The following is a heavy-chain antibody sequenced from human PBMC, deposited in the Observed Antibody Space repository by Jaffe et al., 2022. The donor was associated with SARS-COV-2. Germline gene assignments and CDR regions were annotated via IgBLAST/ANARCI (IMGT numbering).Heavy chain of an antibody. J-gene: IGHJ6*03. D-gene: IGHD1-1*01. CDR2: ISIRSDTI. Sequence: QVQLVESGGGLVKPGGSLRLSCGASGFSLSDFHMSWVRQAPGKGLEWISDISIRSDTILYGDSVEGRFTIFRDNSRNSLYLQMHSLRAEDTAIYYCARVQVERLDNNYYYYYMDVWGNGTTVTVSS. CDR3: ARVQVERLDNNYYYYYMDV. CDR1: GFSLSDFH. V-gene: IGHV3-11*01.